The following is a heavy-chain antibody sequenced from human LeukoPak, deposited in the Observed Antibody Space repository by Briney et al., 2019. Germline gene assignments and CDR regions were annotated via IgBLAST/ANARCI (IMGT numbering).Heavy chain of an antibody. Sequence: SETLSLTCAVYGGSFSGYYWSWIRQPPGKGLEWIGEINHSGSTNYNPSLKSRVTISVDTSKNQFSLKLSSVTAADTAVYYCARLSRYSSGSPDYWGQGTLVTVSS. CDR1: GGSFSGYY. CDR3: ARLSRYSSGSPDY. CDR2: INHSGST. J-gene: IGHJ4*02. D-gene: IGHD6-19*01. V-gene: IGHV4-34*01.